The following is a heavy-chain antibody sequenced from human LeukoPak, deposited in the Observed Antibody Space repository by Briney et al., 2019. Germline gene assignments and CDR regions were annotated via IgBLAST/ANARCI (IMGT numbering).Heavy chain of an antibody. J-gene: IGHJ6*02. Sequence: SQTLSLTCTVSGGSISSGDYYWSWIRQPPGKGLEWIGYIYYSGSTYYDPSLKSRVTISVDTSKNQFSLKLSSVTAADTAVYYCARDYYDSSGSPQVRYYGMDVWGQGTTVTVSS. CDR1: GGSISSGDYY. CDR2: IYYSGST. V-gene: IGHV4-30-4*01. D-gene: IGHD3-22*01. CDR3: ARDYYDSSGSPQVRYYGMDV.